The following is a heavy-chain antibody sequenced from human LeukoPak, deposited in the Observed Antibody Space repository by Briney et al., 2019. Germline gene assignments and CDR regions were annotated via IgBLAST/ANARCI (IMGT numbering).Heavy chain of an antibody. V-gene: IGHV3-9*01. CDR3: AKAVAGTGAFWDY. D-gene: IGHD6-19*01. CDR2: ISWNSGSI. J-gene: IGHJ4*02. CDR1: GFTFDDYA. Sequence: GGSLRLSCAASGFTFDDYAMHWVRQAPGKVLEWVSGISWNSGSIGYADSVKGRFTISRDNAKNSLYLQMSSLRAEDTALYYCAKAVAGTGAFWDYWGQGTLVTVSS.